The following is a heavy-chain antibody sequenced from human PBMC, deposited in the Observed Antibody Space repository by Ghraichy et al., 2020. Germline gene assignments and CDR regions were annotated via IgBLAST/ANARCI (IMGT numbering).Heavy chain of an antibody. J-gene: IGHJ6*02. CDR2: IYYSGST. Sequence: SETLSLTCTVSGGSISTYYWSWIRQPPGKGLEWIGYIYYSGSTNYNPSLKSRVTISVDTSKNQFSLKLSSVTAADTAVYYCARLGYSYGYDYYYGMDVWGQGTTMTVAS. D-gene: IGHD5-18*01. V-gene: IGHV4-59*08. CDR3: ARLGYSYGYDYYYGMDV. CDR1: GGSISTYY.